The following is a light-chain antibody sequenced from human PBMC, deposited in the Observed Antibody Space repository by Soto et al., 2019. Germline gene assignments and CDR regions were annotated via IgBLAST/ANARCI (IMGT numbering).Light chain of an antibody. CDR3: SSYTSSSTLYV. CDR1: SSDVGDYNY. V-gene: IGLV2-14*01. Sequence: QSALTQPASVSGSPGQSITISCTGTSSDVGDYNYVSWYQQHPGKAPKLMIYDVSNRPSGVSNRFPGSKSGNTASLTISGLQAEDESDYYCSSYTSSSTLYVFGTGTKLTVL. CDR2: DVS. J-gene: IGLJ1*01.